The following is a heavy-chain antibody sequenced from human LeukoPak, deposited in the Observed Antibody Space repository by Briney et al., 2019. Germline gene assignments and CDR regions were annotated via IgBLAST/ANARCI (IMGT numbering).Heavy chain of an antibody. CDR1: GGSISSSNW. CDR2: IYHSGST. D-gene: IGHD2-2*02. CDR3: ARVGCSSTSCYTGWFDP. V-gene: IGHV4-4*02. Sequence: PSGTLSLTCAVSGGSISSSNWWSWVRQPPGKGLEWIGEIYHSGSTNYNPSLKSRVTISVDTSKNQFSLKLSSVTAADTAVYYCARVGCSSTSCYTGWFDPWGQGTLVTVSS. J-gene: IGHJ5*02.